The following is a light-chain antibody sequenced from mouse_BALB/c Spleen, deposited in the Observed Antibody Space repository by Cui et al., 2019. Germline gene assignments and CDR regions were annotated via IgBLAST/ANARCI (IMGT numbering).Light chain of an antibody. CDR3: QHFWGTPLT. Sequence: DIQMTQSPASLSVSVGDTVTISCRASENIYSNLAWYQQKQGKSPQLLVYAATNLADGVPSRFSGSGSGTQYSLKINSLQSEDFGSYYCQHFWGTPLTFVAGTKLELK. CDR1: ENIYSN. J-gene: IGKJ5*01. CDR2: AAT. V-gene: IGKV12-46*01.